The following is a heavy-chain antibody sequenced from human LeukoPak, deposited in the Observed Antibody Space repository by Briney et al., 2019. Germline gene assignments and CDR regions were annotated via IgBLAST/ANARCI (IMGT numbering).Heavy chain of an antibody. Sequence: ASVKVSCKASGGTFSSYAISWVRQAPGQGLEWMGGIIPIFGTANYAQKFQGGVTITADESTSTAYMELSSLRSEDTAMYYCARDRWDSGYDSTYYFDYWGQGTLVTVSS. CDR3: ARDRWDSGYDSTYYFDY. D-gene: IGHD5-12*01. CDR1: GGTFSSYA. V-gene: IGHV1-69*13. J-gene: IGHJ4*02. CDR2: IIPIFGTA.